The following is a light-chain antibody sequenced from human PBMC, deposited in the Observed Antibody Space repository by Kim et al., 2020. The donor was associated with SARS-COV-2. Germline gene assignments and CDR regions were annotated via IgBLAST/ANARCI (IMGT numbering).Light chain of an antibody. CDR3: SAWDSSRSALV. J-gene: IGLJ2*01. CDR2: RNN. CDR1: GKHGGNQG. V-gene: IGLV10-54*01. Sequence: RQEATMQYTGHGKHGGNQGGDWQKQHQGHATKLLSYRNNDRPSGISERLSASRSGKTASLTITGLQPEDEADYYCSAWDSSRSALVFGGGTRLTVL.